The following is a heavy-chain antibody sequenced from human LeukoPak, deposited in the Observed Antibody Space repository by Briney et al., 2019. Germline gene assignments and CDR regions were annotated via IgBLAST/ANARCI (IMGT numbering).Heavy chain of an antibody. Sequence: SETLSLTCTVSGGSISSYYWSWIRQPPGKGLEWIGYIYYSGSTNYNPSLKSRVTISVDTSKNQFSLKLSSVTAADTAVYYCARDPTPDYGMDVWGQGTTVTVSS. CDR1: GGSISSYY. CDR2: IYYSGST. J-gene: IGHJ6*02. CDR3: ARDPTPDYGMDV. V-gene: IGHV4-59*01.